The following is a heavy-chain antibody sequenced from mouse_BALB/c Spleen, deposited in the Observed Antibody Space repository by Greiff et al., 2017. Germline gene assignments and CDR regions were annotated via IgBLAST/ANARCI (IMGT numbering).Heavy chain of an antibody. Sequence: EVQLVESGGGLVQPKGSLKLSCAASGFTFNTYAMHWVCQAPGKGLEWVARIRSKSNNYATYYADSVKDRFTISRDDSQSMLYLQMNNLKTEDTAMYYCVREGPYRTYYAMDYWGQGTSVTVSS. V-gene: IGHV10-3*03. J-gene: IGHJ4*01. CDR1: GFTFNTYA. D-gene: IGHD2-14*01. CDR2: IRSKSNNYAT. CDR3: VREGPYRTYYAMDY.